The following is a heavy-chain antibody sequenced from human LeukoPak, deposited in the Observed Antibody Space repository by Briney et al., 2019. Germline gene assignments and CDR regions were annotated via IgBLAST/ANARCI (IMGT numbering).Heavy chain of an antibody. CDR3: ARGNSNRPYYYYYGMDV. V-gene: IGHV4-34*01. Sequence: SETLSLTCTVSGGSISDNYWSWIRQPPGKGLEWIGEINHSGSTNYNPSLKSRVTISVDTSKNQFSLKLSSVTAADTAVYYCARGNSNRPYYYYYGMDVWGQGTTVTVSS. CDR1: GGSISDNY. J-gene: IGHJ6*02. CDR2: INHSGST. D-gene: IGHD2/OR15-2a*01.